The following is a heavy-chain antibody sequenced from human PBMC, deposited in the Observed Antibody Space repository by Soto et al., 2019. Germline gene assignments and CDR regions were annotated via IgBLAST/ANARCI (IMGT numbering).Heavy chain of an antibody. CDR1: GFTFSSYA. Sequence: EVQLLESGGGLVQPGGSLRLSCAASGFTFSSYAMSWVRQAPGKGLEWVSAISGSGGSTYYADSVKGRFTISRDNSKKTPYLQMNGLSAEDTAVYYCAKRRPYSSSWDEDYWGQGTLVTVSS. CDR2: ISGSGGST. V-gene: IGHV3-23*01. J-gene: IGHJ4*02. CDR3: AKRRPYSSSWDEDY. D-gene: IGHD6-13*01.